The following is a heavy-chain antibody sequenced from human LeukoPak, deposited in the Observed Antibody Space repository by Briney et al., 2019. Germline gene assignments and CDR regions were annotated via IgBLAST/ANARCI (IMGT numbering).Heavy chain of an antibody. D-gene: IGHD1-26*01. CDR2: ISGSGGST. V-gene: IGHV3-23*01. CDR1: GFTFSSYA. J-gene: IGHJ4*02. CDR3: AKEKSPVGATTPFDY. Sequence: GGSLRLSCAASGFTFSSYAMSWVRQAPGKGLEWVSAISGSGGSTYYADSVKGRFTISRDNSKNTLYLQMNSLRAEDTAVHYCAKEKSPVGATTPFDYWGQGTLVTVSS.